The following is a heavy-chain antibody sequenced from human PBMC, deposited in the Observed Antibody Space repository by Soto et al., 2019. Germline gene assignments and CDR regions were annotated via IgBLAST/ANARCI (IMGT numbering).Heavy chain of an antibody. CDR2: IYYSGST. CDR1: GGSISSRSYY. CDR3: ARELRVRGVTGDYYYGMDV. V-gene: IGHV4-39*01. J-gene: IGHJ6*02. D-gene: IGHD3-10*01. Sequence: SETLSLTCTVSGGSISSRSYYWGCIRQPPWKGLEWIGSIYYSGSTYYNPSLKSRVTISVDTSKNQFSLKLSSVTAADTVVYYCARELRVRGVTGDYYYGMDVWGQGTTVT.